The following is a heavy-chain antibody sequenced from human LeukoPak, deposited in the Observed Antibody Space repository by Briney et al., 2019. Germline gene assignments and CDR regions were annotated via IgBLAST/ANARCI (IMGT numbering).Heavy chain of an antibody. CDR1: GFTFSSYE. V-gene: IGHV3-48*03. D-gene: IGHD5-12*01. CDR2: ISSSGSTI. CDR3: ARNGYSGYDFPDY. J-gene: IGHJ4*02. Sequence: GGSLRLSCAASGFTFSSYEMNWVRQAPGKGLEWVSYISSSGSTIYYADSVKGRFTISRDNAKNSLYLQMNSLRAEDTAVYYCARNGYSGYDFPDYWGQGTLVTVSS.